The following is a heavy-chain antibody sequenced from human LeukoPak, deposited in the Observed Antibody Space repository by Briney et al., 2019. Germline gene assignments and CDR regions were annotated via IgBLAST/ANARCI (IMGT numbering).Heavy chain of an antibody. V-gene: IGHV3-30*18. D-gene: IGHD3-9*01. CDR1: GFTFSSYG. J-gene: IGHJ4*02. CDR3: AKDHRDYDILTGYADG. Sequence: GGSLRLSCAASGFTFSSYGMHWVRQAPGKGLEWVAVISYDGSNKYYADSVKGRFTISRDNSKNTLYLQMNSLRAEDTAVYYCAKDHRDYDILTGYADGWGQGTLVTVSS. CDR2: ISYDGSNK.